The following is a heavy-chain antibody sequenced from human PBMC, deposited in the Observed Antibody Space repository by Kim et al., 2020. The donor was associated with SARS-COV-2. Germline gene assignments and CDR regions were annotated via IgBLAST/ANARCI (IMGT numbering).Heavy chain of an antibody. D-gene: IGHD6-6*01. Sequence: NEYAVSVKSRITINPDTSKNQFSLQLNSVTPEDTAVYYCARDSSSSWFDPWGQGTLVTVSS. J-gene: IGHJ5*02. CDR3: ARDSSSSWFDP. V-gene: IGHV6-1*01. CDR2: N.